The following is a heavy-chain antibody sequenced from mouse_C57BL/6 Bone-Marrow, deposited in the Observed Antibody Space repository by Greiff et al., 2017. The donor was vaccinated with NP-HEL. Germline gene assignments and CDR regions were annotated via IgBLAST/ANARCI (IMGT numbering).Heavy chain of an antibody. CDR2: IDPENGDT. CDR3: TRGTGPWFAY. V-gene: IGHV14-4*01. Sequence: DVQLQESGAELVRPGASVKLSCTASGFNIKDDYMHWVKQRPEQGLEWIGWIDPENGDTEYASKFQGKATITADTSSNTAYLQLSSLTSEDTAVYYCTRGTGPWFAYWGQGTLVTVSA. CDR1: GFNIKDDY. D-gene: IGHD3-3*01. J-gene: IGHJ3*01.